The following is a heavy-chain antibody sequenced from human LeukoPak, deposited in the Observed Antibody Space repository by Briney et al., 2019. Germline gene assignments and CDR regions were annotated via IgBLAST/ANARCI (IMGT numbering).Heavy chain of an antibody. CDR1: GYTFTSYY. J-gene: IGHJ4*02. CDR2: INPSGGST. V-gene: IGHV1-46*01. D-gene: IGHD3-22*01. CDR3: ARTPYYDDSSGYAYYFDY. Sequence: GASVKVSCKASGYTFTSYYMHWVRHPPGQGLERMGIINPSGGSTSYAQKFQGRVTMIRDTSTSTDYMELSSLRSADTAVYYCARTPYYDDSSGYAYYFDYWGQGNLVTVSS.